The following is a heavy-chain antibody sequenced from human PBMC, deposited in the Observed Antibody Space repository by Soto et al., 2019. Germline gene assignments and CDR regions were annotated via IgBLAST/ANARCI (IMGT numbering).Heavy chain of an antibody. CDR1: VGTFSSYA. CDR2: IIPIFGTA. D-gene: IGHD6-6*01. V-gene: IGHV1-69*13. Sequence: SVKVSCKASVGTFSSYAISWVRQAPGQGLEWMGGIIPIFGTANYAQKFQGRVTITADESTSTAYMELSSLRSEDTAVYYCARFSGSSSLSAYYYYGMDVWGQGTTVTVSS. J-gene: IGHJ6*02. CDR3: ARFSGSSSLSAYYYYGMDV.